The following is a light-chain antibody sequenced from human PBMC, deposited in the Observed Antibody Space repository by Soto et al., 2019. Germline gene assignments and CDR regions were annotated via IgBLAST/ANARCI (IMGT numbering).Light chain of an antibody. J-gene: IGKJ1*01. CDR2: AAS. Sequence: EIVLTQSPGTLSLSPGERATLSCRASQTVSRSFLAWYQQTPGQAPRLLIYAASSRATGIPDRFSGSGAGTDFTLTSSRLEPEDFAVYYCQQYGNSPQTFGQGTKVDIK. CDR3: QQYGNSPQT. CDR1: QTVSRSF. V-gene: IGKV3-20*01.